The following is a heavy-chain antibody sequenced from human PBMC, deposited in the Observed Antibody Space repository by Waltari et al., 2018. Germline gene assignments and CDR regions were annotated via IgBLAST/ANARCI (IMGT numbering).Heavy chain of an antibody. J-gene: IGHJ4*02. D-gene: IGHD3-16*01. V-gene: IGHV3-7*01. CDR1: GITFSSHW. CDR3: ARERGLSL. CDR2: IKQDGREK. Sequence: EVQLVESGGGLVQPGGSLRLSCAASGITFSSHWMSWVRQAPGKGLEWVANIKQDGREKYYVDPVKGRFTISRDNAKNSLFLQMNSLRAEDTAVYYCARERGLSLWGQGTLVTVS.